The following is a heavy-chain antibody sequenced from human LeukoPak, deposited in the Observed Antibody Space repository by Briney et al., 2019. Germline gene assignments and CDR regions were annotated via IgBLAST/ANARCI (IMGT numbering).Heavy chain of an antibody. Sequence: SQTLSLTCTVSGGSISSGGYYWSWIRQPPGKGLEWIGYIYHSGSTYYNPSLKSRVTISVDRSKNQFSLKLSSVTAADTAVYYCAREIAAAGIDYWGQGTLVTVSS. CDR3: AREIAAAGIDY. D-gene: IGHD6-13*01. CDR1: GGSISSGGYY. CDR2: IYHSGST. J-gene: IGHJ4*02. V-gene: IGHV4-30-2*01.